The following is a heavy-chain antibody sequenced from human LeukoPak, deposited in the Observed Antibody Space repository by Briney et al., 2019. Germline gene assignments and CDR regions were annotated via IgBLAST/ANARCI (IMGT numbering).Heavy chain of an antibody. V-gene: IGHV3-48*04. CDR3: AKCGGDLLRYYYYGMDV. J-gene: IGHJ6*02. Sequence: PGGSLRLSCAASGFTFSSYSMNWVRQAPGKGLEWVSYISSSSSTIYYADSVKGRFTISRDNAKNSLYLQMSSLRAEDTAVYYCAKCGGDLLRYYYYGMDVWGQGTTVTVSS. CDR1: GFTFSSYS. CDR2: ISSSSSTI. D-gene: IGHD2-21*01.